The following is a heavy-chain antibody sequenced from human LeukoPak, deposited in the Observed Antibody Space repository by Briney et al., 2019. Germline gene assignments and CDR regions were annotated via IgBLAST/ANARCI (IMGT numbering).Heavy chain of an antibody. CDR2: IYTRGRI. V-gene: IGHV4-61*02. CDR1: GGSINSGTYY. J-gene: IGHJ4*01. D-gene: IGHD3-10*01. CDR3: ASPSSGSYNPPFDY. Sequence: TSETLSLTCTVSGGSINSGTYYWSWIRQPAGKGLEWIGRIYTRGRINYNPSLKSRVAISVDTSKNQFSLKLSSVTAADTAVYYCASPSSGSYNPPFDYWGHGTLVTVSS.